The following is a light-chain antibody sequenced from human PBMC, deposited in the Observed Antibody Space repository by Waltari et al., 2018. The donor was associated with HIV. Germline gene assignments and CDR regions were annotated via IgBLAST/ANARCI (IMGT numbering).Light chain of an antibody. CDR1: SSDVGGYNY. V-gene: IGLV2-23*02. CDR2: DVS. J-gene: IGLJ3*02. Sequence: QSALTQPASVSGSPAQSLTISCTGTSSDVGGYNYFSWYQQHPGKAPKLMIYDVSKRPSGVSNRFSGSKSGNTASLTISGLQAEDEADYYCCSYAGSSTWVFGGGTKLTVL. CDR3: CSYAGSSTWV.